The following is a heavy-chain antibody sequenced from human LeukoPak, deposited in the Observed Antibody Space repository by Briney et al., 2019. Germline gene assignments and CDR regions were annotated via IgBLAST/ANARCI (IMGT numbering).Heavy chain of an antibody. V-gene: IGHV3-53*05. D-gene: IGHD4-23*01. Sequence: GGSLRLSCAASGFTVSSNYMSWVRQAPGKGLEWVSVIYSGGSTYYADSVKGRFTISRDNSKNTQYLQMNSLRAEDTAVYYCARDSSRGTVVTLVDYWGQGTLVTVSS. CDR2: IYSGGST. J-gene: IGHJ4*02. CDR1: GFTVSSNY. CDR3: ARDSSRGTVVTLVDY.